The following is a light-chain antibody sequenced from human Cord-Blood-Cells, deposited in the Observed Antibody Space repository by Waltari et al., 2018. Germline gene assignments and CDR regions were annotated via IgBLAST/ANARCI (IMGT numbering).Light chain of an antibody. CDR2: WAS. J-gene: IGKJ1*01. CDR3: QQYYSTPPT. CDR1: QSVLYSSNNKNY. V-gene: IGKV4-1*01. Sequence: DIVMTQSPDSLAVSLRERATINFKSSQSVLYSSNNKNYLALYQQKPGHPPKLLIYWASTRESGVPDRFSGSGSGTDFTLTISSLQAEDVAVYYCQQYYSTPPTFGQGTKVEIK.